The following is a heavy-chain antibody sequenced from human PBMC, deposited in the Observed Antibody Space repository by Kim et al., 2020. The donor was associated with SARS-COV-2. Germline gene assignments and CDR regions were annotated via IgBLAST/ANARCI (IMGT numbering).Heavy chain of an antibody. CDR3: ARGRREMMVWGVILAY. V-gene: IGHV4-34*01. D-gene: IGHD3-10*01. CDR1: GGSFSGYY. J-gene: IGHJ4*02. Sequence: SETLSLTCAVYGGSFSGYYWSWIRQPPGKGLEWIGEINHSGSTNYNPSLKSRVTISVDTSKNQFSLKLSSVTAADTAVYYCARGRREMMVWGVILAYWGQGTLVTVSS. CDR2: INHSGST.